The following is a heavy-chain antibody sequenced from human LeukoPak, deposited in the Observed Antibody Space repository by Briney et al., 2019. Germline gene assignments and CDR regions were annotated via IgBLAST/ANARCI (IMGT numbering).Heavy chain of an antibody. Sequence: SETLSLTCTVSGGSISTRSYYWGWIRQPPGKGLEWIGSIFYSGSTYHNPSLKSRVTISVDTSKNQFSLKLSSVTAADTAVYYCARASDSSGHGAFDYWGQGTLVTVSS. CDR2: IFYSGST. J-gene: IGHJ4*02. V-gene: IGHV4-39*07. CDR1: GGSISTRSYY. D-gene: IGHD3-22*01. CDR3: ARASDSSGHGAFDY.